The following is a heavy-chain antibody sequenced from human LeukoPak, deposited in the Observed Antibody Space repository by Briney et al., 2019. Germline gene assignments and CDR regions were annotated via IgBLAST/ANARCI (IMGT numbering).Heavy chain of an antibody. CDR3: ARDRRANWGWTDAFDI. CDR1: GGSISSYY. D-gene: IGHD7-27*01. CDR2: IYYSGST. V-gene: IGHV4-59*01. J-gene: IGHJ3*02. Sequence: SETLSLTCTVSGGSISSYYWSWIRQPPGKGLEWIGYIYYSGSTNYNPSLKSRVTISVDTSKNQFSLKLSSVTAADTAVYYCARDRRANWGWTDAFDIWGQGTMVTVSS.